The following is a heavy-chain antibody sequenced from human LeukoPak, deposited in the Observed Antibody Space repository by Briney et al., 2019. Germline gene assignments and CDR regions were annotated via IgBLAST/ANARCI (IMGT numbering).Heavy chain of an antibody. J-gene: IGHJ4*02. Sequence: HPGGSLRLSCSASGFTFSSFAMYWVRQAPRKGLEYVSAISTSGGSTYYADSVKGRFTISRDNSKNTLYLQMSSLRAEDTAVYYCAKGDGGNSQPDYWGQGTLVTVSS. D-gene: IGHD4-23*01. CDR1: GFTFSSFA. CDR3: AKGDGGNSQPDY. V-gene: IGHV3-64D*06. CDR2: ISTSGGST.